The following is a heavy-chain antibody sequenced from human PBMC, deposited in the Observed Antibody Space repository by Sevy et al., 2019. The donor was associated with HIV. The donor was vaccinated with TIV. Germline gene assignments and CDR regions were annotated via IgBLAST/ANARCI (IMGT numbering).Heavy chain of an antibody. CDR3: ARPTYYYDSSGYYYGET. Sequence: SETLSLTFTVSGGSISSSSYYWGWIRQPPGKGLEWIGSIYYSGSTYYNPSLKSRVTISVDTSKNQFSLKLSPVTAADTAVYYCARPTYYYDSSGYYYGETWGQGTLVTVSS. V-gene: IGHV4-39*01. D-gene: IGHD3-22*01. CDR2: IYYSGST. J-gene: IGHJ4*02. CDR1: GGSISSSSYY.